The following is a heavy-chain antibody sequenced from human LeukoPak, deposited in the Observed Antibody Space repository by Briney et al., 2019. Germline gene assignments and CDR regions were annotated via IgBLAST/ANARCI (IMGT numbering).Heavy chain of an antibody. V-gene: IGHV6-1*01. D-gene: IGHD5-24*01. CDR2: TYYRSKWYN. Sequence: SQTLSLTFAISGDSVSSNSAAWNWIRQSPSRGLEWLGRTYYRSKWYNDYAVSVKSRISINPDTSKNQFSLQLNSVTPEDTAVYYCARDPRLRDGYNFDYWGQGTLVTVSS. CDR1: GDSVSSNSAA. J-gene: IGHJ4*02. CDR3: ARDPRLRDGYNFDY.